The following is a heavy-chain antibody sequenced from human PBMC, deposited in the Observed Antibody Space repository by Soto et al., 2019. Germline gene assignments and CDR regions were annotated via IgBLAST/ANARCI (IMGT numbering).Heavy chain of an antibody. V-gene: IGHV3-9*01. CDR3: AKASGYDYGNFDN. CDR1: GFTFSYYT. J-gene: IGHJ4*02. Sequence: GGSLRLSCVASGFTFSYYTMSWVRQAPGKGLEWVSGISWNSGNIGYADSVKGRFTISRDNAKNSLYLQMNSLRAEDTALYYCAKASGYDYGNFDNWGQGTLVTVSS. D-gene: IGHD5-12*01. CDR2: ISWNSGNI.